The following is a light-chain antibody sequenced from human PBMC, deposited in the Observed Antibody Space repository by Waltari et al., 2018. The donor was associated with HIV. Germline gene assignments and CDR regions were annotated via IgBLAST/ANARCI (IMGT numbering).Light chain of an antibody. CDR1: SSYSGGFNS. V-gene: IGLV2-14*03. CDR2: DVS. CDR3: GSSMTNVNMDV. J-gene: IGLJ2*01. Sequence: SSLTQPASVSGSPGQSITISCTGTSSYSGGFNSVSCDQQSPGKAPKLIIYDVSYRPSGVSNRFSGSKSGNTASLTISGLQAEDEADYYCGSSMTNVNMDVFGGGTKLTVL.